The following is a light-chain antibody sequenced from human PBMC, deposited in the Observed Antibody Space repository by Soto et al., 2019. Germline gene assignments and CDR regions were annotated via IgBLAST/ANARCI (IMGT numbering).Light chain of an antibody. J-gene: IGKJ3*01. CDR3: QQYGSSLG. CDR2: GAS. Sequence: EIVLTQSPGTLSLSPGERATLSCRASQCVSSSYLAWYQQKPGQAPRLLIYGASSRASGIPDRFSGSGSGTDFTLTISRLEPEDFAVYYCQQYGSSLGFGPGTKVDIK. CDR1: QCVSSSY. V-gene: IGKV3-20*01.